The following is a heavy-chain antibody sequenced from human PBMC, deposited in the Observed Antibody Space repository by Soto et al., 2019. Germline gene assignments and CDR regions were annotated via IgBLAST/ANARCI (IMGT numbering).Heavy chain of an antibody. CDR1: GGAFSDYY. J-gene: IGHJ4*02. Sequence: QVQLQQWGAGLLKPSETLSLTCAVYGGAFSDYYWSWIRQPPGKGLEWIGEIDRYGSTNYDPSLKRRVTTSIETSKNQFSLKLTSVTAADTAIYYCAGGSPSAWEPPFYWGQGTLVTVSS. V-gene: IGHV4-34*01. CDR2: IDRYGST. CDR3: AGGSPSAWEPPFY. D-gene: IGHD1-26*01.